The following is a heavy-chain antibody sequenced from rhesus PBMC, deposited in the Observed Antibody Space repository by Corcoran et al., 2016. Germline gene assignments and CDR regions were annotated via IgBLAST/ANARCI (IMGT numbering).Heavy chain of an antibody. CDR3: ASGRIVAGPFSAV. J-gene: IGHJ5-1*01. CDR1: GGSISSFY. V-gene: IGHV4-169*02. CDR2: IDGSGSRT. D-gene: IGHD6-13*01. Sequence: QLQLQESGPGLVKPSETLSVTCAVSGGSISSFYWSWIRQAPGKGLVGIGYIDGSGSRTTTNPSLESRVPLSVEPSKNQLFLKLISVTAADTAVYYCASGRIVAGPFSAVWGPGVLVTVSS.